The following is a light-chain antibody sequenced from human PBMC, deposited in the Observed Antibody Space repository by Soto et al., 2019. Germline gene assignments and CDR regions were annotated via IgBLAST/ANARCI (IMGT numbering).Light chain of an antibody. CDR1: SSDIGSYEF. V-gene: IGLV2-23*03. CDR2: EGS. CDR3: CSSAGSANV. J-gene: IGLJ1*01. Sequence: QSVLXQPASVSESPGQSITISCTGTSSDIGSYEFVSWYQHHPGKAPKLMIYEGSKRPSGVSDRFSGSRSGNPASLTISGLQADDEADYYCCSSAGSANVFGTATKVTVL.